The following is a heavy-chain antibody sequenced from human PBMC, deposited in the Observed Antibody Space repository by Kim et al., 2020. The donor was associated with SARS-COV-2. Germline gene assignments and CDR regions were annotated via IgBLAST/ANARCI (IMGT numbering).Heavy chain of an antibody. CDR1: GYSISSSNW. D-gene: IGHD3-10*01. Sequence: SETLSLTCAVSGYSISSSNWWGWIRQPPGKGLEWIGYIYYSGSTYYNPSLKSRVTMSVDTSKNQFSLKLSSVTAVDTVVYYCASVYGSGSYAYFDYWGQGTLVTVSS. CDR2: IYYSGST. CDR3: ASVYGSGSYAYFDY. J-gene: IGHJ4*02. V-gene: IGHV4-28*01.